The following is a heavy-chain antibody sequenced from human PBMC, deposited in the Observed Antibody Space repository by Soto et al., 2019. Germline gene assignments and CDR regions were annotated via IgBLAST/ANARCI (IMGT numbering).Heavy chain of an antibody. V-gene: IGHV4-30-4*01. CDR1: GDSISSGDYY. Sequence: SETLSLTCTVSGDSISSGDYYWSWIRQPPGKGLEWIGYIYYSGSTYYSPSLKSRVFISVDTSKNRFSLKLGSVTAADTAVYYCFGGGYPYDSSGPLAYWGHGTLDTVS. CDR2: IYYSGST. J-gene: IGHJ4*01. D-gene: IGHD3-22*01. CDR3: FGGGYPYDSSGPLAY.